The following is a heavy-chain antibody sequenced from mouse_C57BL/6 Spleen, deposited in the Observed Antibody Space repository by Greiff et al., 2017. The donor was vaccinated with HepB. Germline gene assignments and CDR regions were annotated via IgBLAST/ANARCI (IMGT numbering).Heavy chain of an antibody. CDR1: GYTFTSYW. V-gene: IGHV1-55*01. D-gene: IGHD4-1*01. Sequence: QVQLKQPGAELVKPGASVKMSCKASGYTFTSYWITWVKQRPGQGLEWIGDIYPGSGSTNYNEKFKSKATLTVDTSSSTAYMQLSSLTSEDSAVYYCARRKLGVRYFDVWGTGTTVTVSS. CDR2: IYPGSGST. J-gene: IGHJ1*03. CDR3: ARRKLGVRYFDV.